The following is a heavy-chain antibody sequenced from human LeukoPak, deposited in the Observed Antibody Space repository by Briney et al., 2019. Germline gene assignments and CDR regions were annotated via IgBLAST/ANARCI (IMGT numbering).Heavy chain of an antibody. V-gene: IGHV3-23*01. CDR3: ATPRGIVVVVAAPSFDY. Sequence: GGSLRLSCAASGFTFSNYAMSWVRQAPGKGLEWVSSISGNGGSTYYADSVRGRFTISRDNSKNTLYLQMNSLRAEDTAVYYCATPRGIVVVVAAPSFDYWGQGTLVTVSS. CDR2: ISGNGGST. CDR1: GFTFSNYA. J-gene: IGHJ4*02. D-gene: IGHD2-15*01.